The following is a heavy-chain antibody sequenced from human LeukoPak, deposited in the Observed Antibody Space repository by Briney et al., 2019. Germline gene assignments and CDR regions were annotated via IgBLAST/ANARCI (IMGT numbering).Heavy chain of an antibody. CDR1: GFTFSSYG. D-gene: IGHD3-22*01. J-gene: IGHJ4*02. Sequence: PGGSLRLSCAASGFTFSSYGMSWVRQAPGNGLEWVANIKEDGSETYYVDSLRGRFTISRDNAKNSLYLQMNSLRAEDTAVYYCARAMIVVATYYFDYWGQGTLVTVSS. V-gene: IGHV3-7*01. CDR2: IKEDGSET. CDR3: ARAMIVVATYYFDY.